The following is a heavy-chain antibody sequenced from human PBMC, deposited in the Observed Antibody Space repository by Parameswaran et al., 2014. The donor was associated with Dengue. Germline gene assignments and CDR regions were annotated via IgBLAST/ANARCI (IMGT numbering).Heavy chain of an antibody. CDR3: ARDVAPQLLLNIRWFDP. J-gene: IGHJ5*02. CDR2: INPSGETT. D-gene: IGHD2/OR15-2a*01. Sequence: WVRQAPGQGLEWMGMINPSGETTTYAQNFQGRVTMTRDTSTSTVYMELSTLRSDDTAVYYCARDVAPQLLLNIRWFDPWGQGSLVTVSS. V-gene: IGHV1-46*01.